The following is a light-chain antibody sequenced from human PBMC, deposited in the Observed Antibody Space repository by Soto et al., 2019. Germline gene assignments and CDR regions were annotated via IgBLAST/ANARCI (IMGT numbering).Light chain of an antibody. CDR3: QQYARPPFA. V-gene: IGKV3-20*01. J-gene: IGKJ2*01. Sequence: EIVLTQSPGTLSLSPGERATLSCRASQRISNSYLAWYQQKPGQAPRLLLYDASSRATGIPDRVSGSGSGTDFTLTISRLEPEDFAVYYCQQYARPPFAFGQGTKVETK. CDR1: QRISNSY. CDR2: DAS.